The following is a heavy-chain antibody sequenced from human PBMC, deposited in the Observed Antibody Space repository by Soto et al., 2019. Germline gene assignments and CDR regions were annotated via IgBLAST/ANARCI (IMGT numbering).Heavy chain of an antibody. CDR1: RYTFTSYG. CDR3: ARRKGMEENYYYYGLDI. J-gene: IGHJ6*02. Sequence: GXSVKVSCRASRYTFTSYGISWGRQAPVQGLEWMGWISAYNGQTKHSQRFQGRVNITRDTSASTAYMDLSSLRSEDTAVYYCARRKGMEENYYYYGLDIWGQGTKVTVYS. V-gene: IGHV1-18*04. D-gene: IGHD1-1*01. CDR2: ISAYNGQT.